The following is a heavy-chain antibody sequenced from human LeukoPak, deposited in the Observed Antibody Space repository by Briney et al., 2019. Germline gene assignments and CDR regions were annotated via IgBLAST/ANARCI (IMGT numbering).Heavy chain of an antibody. CDR1: GYTFTGYY. Sequence: ASVKVSCKASGYTFTGYYMHWVRQAPGQGLEWMGWINPNSGGTNYAQKFQGRVTMTRDTSISTAYMELSRLRSDDTAVYYCASYPLYYCSGGSCYPRLSTVWGQGTTVTVSS. CDR2: INPNSGGT. V-gene: IGHV1-2*02. CDR3: ASYPLYYCSGGSCYPRLSTV. J-gene: IGHJ6*02. D-gene: IGHD2-15*01.